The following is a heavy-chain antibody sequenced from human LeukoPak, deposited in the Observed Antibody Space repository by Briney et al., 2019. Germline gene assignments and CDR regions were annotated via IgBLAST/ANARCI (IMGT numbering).Heavy chain of an antibody. J-gene: IGHJ4*02. CDR3: AREGGDYVWGSYGY. CDR1: GFTFSSHT. Sequence: GGSLRLSCAASGFTFSSHTMNWVRQAPGKGLEWVANIKQEGSKKNYVDSLKGRFTISRDNAKNSLFLQMNSLKAEDTAVYYCAREGGDYVWGSYGYWGQGTLVTVSS. D-gene: IGHD3-16*01. CDR2: IKQEGSKK. V-gene: IGHV3-7*01.